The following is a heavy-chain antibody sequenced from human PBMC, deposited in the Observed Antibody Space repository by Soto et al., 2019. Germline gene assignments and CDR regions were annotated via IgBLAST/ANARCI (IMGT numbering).Heavy chain of an antibody. V-gene: IGHV4-39*01. D-gene: IGHD5-18*01. CDR2: IYYSGST. J-gene: IGHJ6*02. Sequence: SETLSLTCTVSGGSISSSSYYWAWIRQPPGKGLEWIASIYYSGSTYYNPSLKSRVTISVDTSKNQFSLKLSSVTAADTAVYYCACIFSGGYGYGFYYYGMDVWGQGTTVTVSS. CDR1: GGSISSSSYY. CDR3: ACIFSGGYGYGFYYYGMDV.